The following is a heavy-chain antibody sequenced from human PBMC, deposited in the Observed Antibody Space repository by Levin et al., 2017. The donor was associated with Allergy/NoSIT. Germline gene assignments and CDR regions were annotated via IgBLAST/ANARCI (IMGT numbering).Heavy chain of an antibody. D-gene: IGHD6-19*01. J-gene: IGHJ4*02. Sequence: GGSLRLSCAASGFTFSKYSMNWVRQAPGKGLEWVSSVSSSGAYKFYADSVKGRFTISRDNAKNSLYLQMDSLRAEDAAVYYCAREIRADNSGWYPYYFDYWGQGTLVTVSS. V-gene: IGHV3-21*01. CDR1: GFTFSKYS. CDR2: VSSSGAYK. CDR3: AREIRADNSGWYPYYFDY.